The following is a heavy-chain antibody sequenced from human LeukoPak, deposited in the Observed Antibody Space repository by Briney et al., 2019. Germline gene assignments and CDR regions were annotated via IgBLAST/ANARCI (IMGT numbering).Heavy chain of an antibody. V-gene: IGHV4-59*01. CDR2: IYYSGST. D-gene: IGHD6-19*01. Sequence: PSEPLSLTCTVSGGSISSYYWSWIRQPPGKGLEWIGYIYYSGSTNYNPSLESRVPISVETSKNQFSLKLSSVTAPDTAVYYCARDSRGWSLTFDYWGEGTLVSVS. CDR3: ARDSRGWSLTFDY. CDR1: GGSISSYY. J-gene: IGHJ4*02.